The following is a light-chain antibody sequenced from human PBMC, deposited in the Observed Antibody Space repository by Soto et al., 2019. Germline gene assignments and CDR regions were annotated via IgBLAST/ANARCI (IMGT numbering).Light chain of an antibody. CDR2: SYN. CDR1: SSNIGSNT. V-gene: IGLV1-44*01. Sequence: QSVLTQAPSASGTPGQRVTISCSGSSSNIGSNTVNWYQQLPGTAPKLLIYSYNQRPSGVPDRFSGSKSGTSASLAISGLQSEDEADYYCAACDDSLTGYVFGTGTKLTVL. J-gene: IGLJ1*01. CDR3: AACDDSLTGYV.